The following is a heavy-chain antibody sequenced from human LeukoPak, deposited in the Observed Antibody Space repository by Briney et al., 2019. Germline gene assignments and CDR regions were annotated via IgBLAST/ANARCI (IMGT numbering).Heavy chain of an antibody. Sequence: GGSLRLSCAASGFTFSSYGMHWVRQAPGKGLEWVAVISYDGSNKYYADSVKGRFTISIDNSKNTLYLQMNSLRAEDTAVYYCAKDPPWPVVEVIATGGWFDPWGQGTLVTVSS. CDR3: AKDPPWPVVEVIATGGWFDP. CDR1: GFTFSSYG. J-gene: IGHJ5*02. V-gene: IGHV3-30*18. D-gene: IGHD2-15*01. CDR2: ISYDGSNK.